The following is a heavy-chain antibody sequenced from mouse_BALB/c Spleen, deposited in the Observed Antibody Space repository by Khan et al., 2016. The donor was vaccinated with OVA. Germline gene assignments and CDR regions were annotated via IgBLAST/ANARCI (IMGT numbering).Heavy chain of an antibody. Sequence: EVQLQQSGPGLVKPSQSLSLTCTVTGYSITSDYAWNWIQQFPGNKLEWMGFISYSGNTNYNPSLKSRISITRDKSKNQFFLQLTSVTTEDTATYYCARICGGDFDYWGQGTTLTVSS. CDR2: ISYSGNT. V-gene: IGHV3-2*02. CDR3: ARICGGDFDY. CDR1: GYSITSDYA. J-gene: IGHJ2*01.